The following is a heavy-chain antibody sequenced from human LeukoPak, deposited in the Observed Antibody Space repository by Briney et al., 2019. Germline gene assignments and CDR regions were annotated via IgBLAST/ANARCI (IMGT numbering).Heavy chain of an antibody. CDR3: AGGSGSSLP. CDR2: ISSTGSYI. CDR1: GFTFSSYS. J-gene: IGHJ5*02. Sequence: GGSLRLSCAASGFTFSSYSMNWVRQAPGKGLEWVSSISSTGSYIYYADSVKGRFTISRDNAKNSLYLQMNSLGAEDTAAYYCAGGSGSSLPWGQGTLVTVSS. V-gene: IGHV3-21*01. D-gene: IGHD3-10*01.